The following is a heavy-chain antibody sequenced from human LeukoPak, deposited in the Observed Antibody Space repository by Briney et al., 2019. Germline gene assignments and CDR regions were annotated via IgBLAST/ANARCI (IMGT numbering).Heavy chain of an antibody. CDR1: GFTFSSYG. CDR3: AKDKNWNVCDY. V-gene: IGHV3-30*18. Sequence: PGGSLRLSCAASGFTFSSYGMHWVRQAPGKGLEWVAVISYDGSNKYYADSVKGRFTISRDNSKNTLYLQMNSLRAEDTAVYYCAKDKNWNVCDYWGRGTLVTVSS. CDR2: ISYDGSNK. D-gene: IGHD1-1*01. J-gene: IGHJ4*02.